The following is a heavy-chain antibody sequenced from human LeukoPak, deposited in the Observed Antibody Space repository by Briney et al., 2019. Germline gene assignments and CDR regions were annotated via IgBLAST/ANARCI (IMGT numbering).Heavy chain of an antibody. D-gene: IGHD3-3*01. CDR2: ISYDGSNK. CDR3: AVGLRFLLV. Sequence: GGSLRLSCAASGFTFSSYGMHWVRQAPGKGLEWVAVISYDGSNKYYADSVKGRFTISRDNSKNTLYLQMNSLRAEDTAVYYCAVGLRFLLVWGQGTMVTVSS. V-gene: IGHV3-30*03. J-gene: IGHJ3*01. CDR1: GFTFSSYG.